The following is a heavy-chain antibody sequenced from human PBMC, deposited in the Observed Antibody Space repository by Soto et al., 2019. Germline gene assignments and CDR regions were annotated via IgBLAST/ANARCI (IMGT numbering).Heavy chain of an antibody. CDR1: GGTFSSYA. CDR3: ARGGSSWYEKNYYYSYGMDV. D-gene: IGHD6-13*01. Sequence: SVKVSCKASGGTFSSYAISWVRQAPGQGLEWMGGIIPIFGTANYAQKFQGRVTITADESTSTAYMELSSLRSEDTAVYYCARGGSSWYEKNYYYSYGMDVWGQGTTVTVSS. V-gene: IGHV1-69*13. J-gene: IGHJ6*02. CDR2: IIPIFGTA.